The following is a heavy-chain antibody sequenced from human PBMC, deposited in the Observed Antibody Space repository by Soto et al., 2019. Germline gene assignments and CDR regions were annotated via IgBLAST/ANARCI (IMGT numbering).Heavy chain of an antibody. V-gene: IGHV3-66*01. D-gene: IGHD6-19*01. CDR1: GFTVSNNY. J-gene: IGHJ1*01. CDR3: ARDGHSSGWPAEYFQH. CDR2: IYSGGST. Sequence: GGSLRLSCSASGFTVSNNYMSWVRQAPGKGLEWVSVIYSGGSTYYADSVKGRFTISRDSSKNTLYLQMNSLRAEDTAVYYCARDGHSSGWPAEYFQHWGQGTLVTAPQ.